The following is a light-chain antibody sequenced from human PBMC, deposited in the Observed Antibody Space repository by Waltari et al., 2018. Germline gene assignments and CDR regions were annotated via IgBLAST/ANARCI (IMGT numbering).Light chain of an antibody. Sequence: EIVMTQSPATLSVSPGERATLSCRASQSVSSNLAWYQQKPGQAPRLLIYGASTRVTGIPARFSGSGSGTEFTLTITSLRSEDFAVDYCQQYDNWPPYTFGQGTKLEIK. CDR1: QSVSSN. CDR2: GAS. CDR3: QQYDNWPPYT. V-gene: IGKV3-15*01. J-gene: IGKJ2*01.